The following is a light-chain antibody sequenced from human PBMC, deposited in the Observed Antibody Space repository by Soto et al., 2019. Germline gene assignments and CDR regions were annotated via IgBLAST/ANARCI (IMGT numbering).Light chain of an antibody. CDR2: DVS. CDR1: SSDVGRYNY. Sequence: QSALPQPASVSGSPGQSITISFTGTSSDVGRYNYVSWYQQHPGKAPKLMIYDVSIRPSGVSDRFSGSKSGNTASLTISGLQAEDEADYYCSSDTSSSTVGFGGGTKLTVL. J-gene: IGLJ3*02. V-gene: IGLV2-14*03. CDR3: SSDTSSSTVG.